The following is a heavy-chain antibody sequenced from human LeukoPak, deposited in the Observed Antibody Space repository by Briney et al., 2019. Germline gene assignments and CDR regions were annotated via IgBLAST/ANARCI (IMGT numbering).Heavy chain of an antibody. J-gene: IGHJ4*02. CDR3: AKDQGGSGSYLDY. D-gene: IGHD3-10*01. CDR2: IRHDGSNK. CDR1: GFTFSDYY. V-gene: IGHV3-30*02. Sequence: GGSLRLSCAASGFTFSDYYMSWVRQAPGKGLEWVAFIRHDGSNKYYADSVKGRFTISRDNSKNTLYLQMNSLRAEDTAVYYCAKDQGGSGSYLDYWGQGTLVTVSS.